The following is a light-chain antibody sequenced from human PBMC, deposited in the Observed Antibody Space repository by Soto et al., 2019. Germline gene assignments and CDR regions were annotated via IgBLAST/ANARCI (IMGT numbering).Light chain of an antibody. CDR3: QQYNSQWT. J-gene: IGKJ1*01. CDR1: QGISSY. CDR2: AAS. Sequence: AIRMTQSPSSFSASTGDRVTITCRASQGISSYLAWYQQKPGKAPKLLIYAASTLQSGAPSRFSGSGSGTEFTLTISSLQPDDFATYYCQQYNSQWTFGQGTKVDIK. V-gene: IGKV1-8*01.